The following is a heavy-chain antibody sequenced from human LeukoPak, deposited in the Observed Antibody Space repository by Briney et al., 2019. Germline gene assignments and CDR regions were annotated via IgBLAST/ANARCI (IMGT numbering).Heavy chain of an antibody. D-gene: IGHD5-24*01. CDR3: ARATLPRSDDYTFDY. J-gene: IGHJ4*02. V-gene: IGHV1-2*02. CDR1: GYTFTGYY. CDR2: INPNSGGT. Sequence: GASVKVSCKASGYTFTGYYIHWVWQAPAQGLEGMGWINPNSGGTNYAQKFQGRVTMTRDTSISTAYMELTSLISDDTAVYYCARATLPRSDDYTFDYWGQGTLVTVSS.